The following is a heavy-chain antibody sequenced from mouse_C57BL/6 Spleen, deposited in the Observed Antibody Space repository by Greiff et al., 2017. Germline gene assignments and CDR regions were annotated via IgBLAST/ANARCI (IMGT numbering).Heavy chain of an antibody. CDR1: GYTFTSYW. V-gene: IGHV1-5*01. D-gene: IGHD2-4*01. CDR2: ISPGHSDT. J-gene: IGHJ2*01. Sequence: EVQLQQSGTVLARPGASVKMSCKTSGYTFTSYWMHWVKQRPGQGLEWIGAISPGHSDTSYNQKFKGKAKLTAVTSASTAYMGLSSLTDEDSAVYYSTCDYDGYYFDYWGQGTTLTVSS. CDR3: TCDYDGYYFDY.